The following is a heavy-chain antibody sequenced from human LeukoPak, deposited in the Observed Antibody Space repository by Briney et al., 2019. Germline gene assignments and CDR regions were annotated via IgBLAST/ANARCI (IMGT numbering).Heavy chain of an antibody. CDR2: IYYSGST. Sequence: SETLSLTCTVSGGSISSYYWSWIRQPPGKGLEWIGYIYYSGSTNYNPSLKSRVTISVDTSKNQFFLKLSSVTAADTAVYYCARDQFSGSFDYWGQGTLVTVSS. V-gene: IGHV4-59*01. CDR3: ARDQFSGSFDY. J-gene: IGHJ4*02. CDR1: GGSISSYY. D-gene: IGHD1-26*01.